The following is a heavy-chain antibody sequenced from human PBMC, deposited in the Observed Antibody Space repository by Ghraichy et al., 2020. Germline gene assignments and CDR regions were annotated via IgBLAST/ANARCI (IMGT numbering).Heavy chain of an antibody. D-gene: IGHD2-21*01. CDR3: AKEPHQILFDCFEY. Sequence: GESLNISCAASGFTVSTFAMAWVRQTPEKGLEWVSSISGAGGSTYYADSVEGRFTISKDNSKNILYLEMNSLRVEDTAVYYCAKEPHQILFDCFEYWGQGTQVTVSS. J-gene: IGHJ4*02. CDR2: ISGAGGST. CDR1: GFTVSTFA. V-gene: IGHV3-23*01.